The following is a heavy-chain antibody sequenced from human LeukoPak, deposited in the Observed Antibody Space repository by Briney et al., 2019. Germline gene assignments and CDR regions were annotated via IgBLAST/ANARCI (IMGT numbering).Heavy chain of an antibody. D-gene: IGHD3-16*01. J-gene: IGHJ4*02. V-gene: IGHV4-59*08. Sequence: PSETLSLTCTVSGGSISSYYWSWIRQPPGKGLEWIGYIYYSGSTNYNPSLKSRVTISVDTSKNQFSLKLSSVTAADTAVYYCARHPPFSNVDYWGQGTLVTVSS. CDR3: ARHPPFSNVDY. CDR1: GGSISSYY. CDR2: IYYSGST.